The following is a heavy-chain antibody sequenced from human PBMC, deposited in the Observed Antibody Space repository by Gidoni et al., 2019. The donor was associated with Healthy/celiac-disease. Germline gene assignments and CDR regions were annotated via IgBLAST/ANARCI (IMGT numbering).Heavy chain of an antibody. V-gene: IGHV3-15*01. D-gene: IGHD3-22*01. CDR3: TTDYYDSSGYGDY. CDR2: IKSKTDGGTT. J-gene: IGHJ4*02. CDR1: GFTFSNAW. Sequence: EVQLVESGGGLVKPGGSLRLSCAASGFTFSNAWMSWVRQAPGKGLEWVGRIKSKTDGGTTDYAAPVKGRFTISRDDSKNTLYLQMNSLKTEDTAVYYCTTDYYDSSGYGDYWGRGTLVTVSS.